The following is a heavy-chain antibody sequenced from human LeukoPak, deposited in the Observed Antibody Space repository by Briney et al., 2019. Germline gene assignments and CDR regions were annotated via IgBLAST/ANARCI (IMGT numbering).Heavy chain of an antibody. V-gene: IGHV4-59*12. CDR3: ARAYDSSGYYHDAFDI. D-gene: IGHD3-22*01. Sequence: PSETLSLTCTVSGGSISSYYWSWIRQPPGKGLEWIGYIYYSGSTNYNPSLKSRVTISVDTSKNQFSLKLSSVTAADTAVYYCARAYDSSGYYHDAFDIWGQGTMVTVSS. CDR1: GGSISSYY. CDR2: IYYSGST. J-gene: IGHJ3*02.